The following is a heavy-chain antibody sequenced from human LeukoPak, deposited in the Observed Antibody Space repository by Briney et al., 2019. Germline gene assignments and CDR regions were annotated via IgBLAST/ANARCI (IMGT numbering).Heavy chain of an antibody. V-gene: IGHV4-39*01. CDR2: IYYSGST. J-gene: IGHJ6*03. Sequence: PSETLSLTCTVSGGSISSSSYYWGWIRQPPGKGLEWIGRIYYSGSTYYNPSLKSRVTISVDTSKNQFSLKLSSVTAADTAVYYCARGLRSHYYYYYYMDVWGKGTTVTVSS. D-gene: IGHD4-17*01. CDR3: ARGLRSHYYYYYYMDV. CDR1: GGSISSSSYY.